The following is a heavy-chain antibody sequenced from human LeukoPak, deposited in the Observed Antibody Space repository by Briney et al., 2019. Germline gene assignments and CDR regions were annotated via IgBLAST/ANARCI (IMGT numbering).Heavy chain of an antibody. CDR3: VRDQYLNVMTGFDE. Sequence: GASVKVSCKASGYMFNLYGISWVRQATGQGHEWMAWTSVNNGDTKYGQKFQGRVTVTTDTSTSTVYLELRSLRPDDTAVYYCVRDQYLNVMTGFDEWGQGTLVTVSS. CDR2: TSVNNGDT. V-gene: IGHV1-18*01. D-gene: IGHD3-9*01. CDR1: GYMFNLYG. J-gene: IGHJ4*02.